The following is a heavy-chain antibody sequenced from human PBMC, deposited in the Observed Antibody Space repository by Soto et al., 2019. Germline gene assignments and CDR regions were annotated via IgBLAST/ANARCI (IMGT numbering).Heavy chain of an antibody. CDR3: ARVGPLKYCCSTSCPNWFDP. V-gene: IGHV1-3*01. Sequence: ASVKVSCKASGYSFTSYAIHWMRQAPGQRLEWMGWISAGNGNTNVPQKFQGKVTFTTDTSTSTAYMELRSLRSEDTAVYYCARVGPLKYCCSTSCPNWFDPWGQGTLVTVSS. D-gene: IGHD2-2*01. CDR1: GYSFTSYA. J-gene: IGHJ5*02. CDR2: ISAGNGNT.